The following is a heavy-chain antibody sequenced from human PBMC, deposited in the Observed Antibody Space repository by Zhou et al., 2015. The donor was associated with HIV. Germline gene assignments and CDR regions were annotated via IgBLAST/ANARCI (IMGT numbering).Heavy chain of an antibody. Sequence: QVQIVQSGTEVKKPGASVKISCWTSGFTLTEYAFHWMRQASDQSLEWMGWINAGNGKTGYSQTFQDRVTMTRDASASVVYLELNNLGLEDSSIYFCARVRVAGAIYFDLWGQGTLVTVS. CDR1: GFTLTEYA. V-gene: IGHV1-3*01. D-gene: IGHD5-24*01. CDR3: ARVRVAGAIYFDL. CDR2: INAGNGKT. J-gene: IGHJ5*02.